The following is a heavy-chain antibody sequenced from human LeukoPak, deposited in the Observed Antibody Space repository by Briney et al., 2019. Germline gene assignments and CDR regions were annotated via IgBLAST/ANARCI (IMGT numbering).Heavy chain of an antibody. Sequence: GASVKVSCKASGYTFTGYYMHWVRQAPGQGLEWMGWINPNSGGTNYAQKFQGRVTMTRDTSISTAYMELSRLRSDDTAVYYCARGRFLEWLFKAPLGYWGQGTLVTVSS. CDR3: ARGRFLEWLFKAPLGY. J-gene: IGHJ4*02. V-gene: IGHV1-2*02. CDR2: INPNSGGT. D-gene: IGHD3-3*01. CDR1: GYTFTGYY.